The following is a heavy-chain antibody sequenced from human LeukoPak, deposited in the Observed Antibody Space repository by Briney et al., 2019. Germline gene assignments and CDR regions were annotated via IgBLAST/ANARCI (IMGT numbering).Heavy chain of an antibody. D-gene: IGHD6-19*01. Sequence: GGSLRLSCVVSGFTFSSYGMHWVRQAPGKGLEWVAVISYDGSNKYYADSVKGRFTISRDNSRNTLYLQMNSLRAEDTAVYYCARARYSSGWYWGGTDYWGQGTLVTVSS. CDR2: ISYDGSNK. V-gene: IGHV3-30*03. CDR3: ARARYSSGWYWGGTDY. CDR1: GFTFSSYG. J-gene: IGHJ4*02.